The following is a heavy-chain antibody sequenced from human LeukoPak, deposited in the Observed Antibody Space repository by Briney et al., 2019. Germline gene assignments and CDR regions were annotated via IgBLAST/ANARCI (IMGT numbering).Heavy chain of an antibody. CDR1: GFTFSSYA. V-gene: IGHV3-23*01. J-gene: IGHJ4*02. CDR2: SRGSGGST. Sequence: GGSLRLSCGASGFTFSSYAMSWVRQAPGKGLEWVSVSRGSGGSTYYADSVKGRFTISRDNSKNTLSLQMSSLRAEDTAVYYCVKDSSSGWYGELDSWGQGTLVTVSS. CDR3: VKDSSSGWYGELDS. D-gene: IGHD6-19*01.